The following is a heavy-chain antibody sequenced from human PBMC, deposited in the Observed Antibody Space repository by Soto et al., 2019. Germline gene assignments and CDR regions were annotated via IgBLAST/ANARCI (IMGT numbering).Heavy chain of an antibody. J-gene: IGHJ4*02. CDR1: GFTFSSYW. Sequence: EVQLVESGGGLVQPGGSLRLSCAASGFTFSSYWMHWVRQAPGKGLVWVSRINSDGSSTRYADSVKGRFTISRDNAKNTLYLQMNSLRAEDTAVYYCTRANGDYLPSDYWGQGTLVSVSS. CDR3: TRANGDYLPSDY. V-gene: IGHV3-74*01. D-gene: IGHD4-17*01. CDR2: INSDGSST.